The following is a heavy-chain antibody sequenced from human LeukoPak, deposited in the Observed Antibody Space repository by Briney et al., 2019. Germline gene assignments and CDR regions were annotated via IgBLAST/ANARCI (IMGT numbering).Heavy chain of an antibody. J-gene: IGHJ3*02. Sequence: PGGSLRLSCAASGFTFTTYSMSWVRQAPGKGLEWVGFIRSKAYGGTTEYAASVKGRFTISRDDCKSIAYLQMNSLKTEDTAVYYCTGGDYLEGLAFDIWGQGTMVTVSS. D-gene: IGHD4-17*01. CDR1: GFTFTTYS. CDR2: IRSKAYGGTT. CDR3: TGGDYLEGLAFDI. V-gene: IGHV3-49*04.